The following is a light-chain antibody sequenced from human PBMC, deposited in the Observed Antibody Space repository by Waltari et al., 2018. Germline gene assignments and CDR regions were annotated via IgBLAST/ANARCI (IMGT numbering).Light chain of an antibody. CDR3: QSADSSGTYVV. CDR2: KDS. CDR1: ALPKQY. Sequence: SYELTQPPSVSVSPGQTARITCSGDALPKQYAYWYQQKPGQAPGLVIHKDSERPPGVPERFSGSSSGTTVTLTISGVQAEDEADYYCQSADSSGTYVVFGGGTKLTVL. J-gene: IGLJ2*01. V-gene: IGLV3-25*03.